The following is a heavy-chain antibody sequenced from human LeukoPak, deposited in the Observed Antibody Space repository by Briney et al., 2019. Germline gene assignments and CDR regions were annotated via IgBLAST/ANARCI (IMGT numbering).Heavy chain of an antibody. Sequence: PSETLSLTCAVSGYSISSGYYWGWIRQPPGKGLEWIGSIYHSGSTYYNPSLKSRVTISVDTSKNQFSLKLSSVTAADTAVYYCARAPLMGYCSGGSCSSPNWFDPWGQGTLVTVSS. CDR1: GYSISSGYY. D-gene: IGHD2-15*01. CDR3: ARAPLMGYCSGGSCSSPNWFDP. J-gene: IGHJ5*02. CDR2: IYHSGST. V-gene: IGHV4-38-2*01.